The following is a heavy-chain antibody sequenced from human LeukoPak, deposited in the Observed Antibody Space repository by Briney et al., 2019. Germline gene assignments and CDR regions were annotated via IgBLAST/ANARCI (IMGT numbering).Heavy chain of an antibody. J-gene: IGHJ6*04. CDR2: IYYSGST. D-gene: IGHD3-10*01. CDR3: ARATEGITMVRERGNYYYGMDV. V-gene: IGHV4-59*01. CDR1: GGSISSYY. Sequence: SETLSLTCTVSGGSISSYYWSWIRQPPGKGLEWIGYIYYSGSTNYNPSLKSRVTISVDTSKNQFSLKLSFVTAADTAVYYCARATEGITMVRERGNYYYGMDVWGKGTTVTVSS.